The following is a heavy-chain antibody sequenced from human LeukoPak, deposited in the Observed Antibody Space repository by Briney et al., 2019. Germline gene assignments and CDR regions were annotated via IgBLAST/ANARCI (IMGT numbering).Heavy chain of an antibody. CDR3: AKFLPTHIVVANYYFDY. CDR2: TSGSVGST. CDR1: GFTCSSYA. V-gene: IGHV3-23*01. D-gene: IGHD2-21*01. Sequence: GGYLSLSCAASGFTCSSYAMSWVRQAPGKGLEWVSTTSGSVGSTSYAESVKGRFTISRDNSKDTLYLQMNSLRAEDTAVYYCAKFLPTHIVVANYYFDYWGQGTLVTVSS. J-gene: IGHJ4*02.